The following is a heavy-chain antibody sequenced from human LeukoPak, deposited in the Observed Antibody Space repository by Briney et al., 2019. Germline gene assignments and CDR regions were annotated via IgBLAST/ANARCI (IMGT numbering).Heavy chain of an antibody. CDR2: ISYDRSLK. J-gene: IGHJ4*02. CDR3: ARDPTAVANLPQYYLDY. CDR1: GFTFGSYA. Sequence: ETSLRLSCAASGFTFGSYAMHWVRQAPGKGLEWVAVISYDRSLKYYADSVRGRFTISSDNSKNTLYLQMNSLRVEDTAVYYCARDPTAVANLPQYYLDYWGQGILVTVSS. V-gene: IGHV3-30*04. D-gene: IGHD4-23*01.